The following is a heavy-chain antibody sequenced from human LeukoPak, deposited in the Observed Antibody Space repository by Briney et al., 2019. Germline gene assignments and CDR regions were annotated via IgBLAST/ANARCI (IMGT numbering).Heavy chain of an antibody. J-gene: IGHJ4*02. CDR1: GYTFSSYY. Sequence: ASVTVSFKASGYTFSSYYMHWVRLVPGQGPEWLGIINPSGSTVYAQKFQGRVTMTRDPSTGTVYMELSSLRSEETAVYCCGRERLGAVGRGGIDFWGQGSQVTVSS. V-gene: IGHV1-46*01. CDR3: GRERLGAVGRGGIDF. D-gene: IGHD6-13*01. CDR2: INPSGST.